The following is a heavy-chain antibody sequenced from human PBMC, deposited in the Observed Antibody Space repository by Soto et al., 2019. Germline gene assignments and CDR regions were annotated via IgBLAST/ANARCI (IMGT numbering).Heavy chain of an antibody. V-gene: IGHV4-31*03. Sequence: TLSLTCTVSGGSISSGGYYWSWIRQHPGKGLEWIGYIYYSGSTYYNPSLRGRASISVDTSKNQFSLRLSSVTAADTAVYYCARVLLAFDPWGLGTLVTVSS. D-gene: IGHD2-21*01. J-gene: IGHJ5*02. CDR3: ARVLLAFDP. CDR1: GGSISSGGYY. CDR2: IYYSGST.